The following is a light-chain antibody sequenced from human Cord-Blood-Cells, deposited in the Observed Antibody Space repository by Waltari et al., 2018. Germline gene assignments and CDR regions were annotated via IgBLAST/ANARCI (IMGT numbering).Light chain of an antibody. CDR2: DVS. J-gene: IGLJ1*01. CDR1: SSDVGGYNS. Sequence: QSALTQPASVSGSPGQSITISCPGTSSDVGGYNSVPWYQQHPGKAPKLMIYDVSNRPSGVSNRFSGSKSGNTASLTISGLQAEDEADYYCSSYTSSSTLVFGTGTKVTVL. V-gene: IGLV2-14*01. CDR3: SSYTSSSTLV.